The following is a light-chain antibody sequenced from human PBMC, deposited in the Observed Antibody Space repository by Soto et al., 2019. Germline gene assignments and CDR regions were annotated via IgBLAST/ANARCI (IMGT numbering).Light chain of an antibody. CDR1: SGDVVGYNY. V-gene: IGLV2-14*03. J-gene: IGLJ1*01. Sequence: QSVLTQPASVSGSPGQSITISCTGTSGDVVGYNYVSWYQHHPGKAPKLIIYNVTNRPSGVSNPFSGSKSGNTASLTISGLQPEDEADYYCSSYTTSNTRQIVFGTGTKVTVL. CDR2: NVT. CDR3: SSYTTSNTRQIV.